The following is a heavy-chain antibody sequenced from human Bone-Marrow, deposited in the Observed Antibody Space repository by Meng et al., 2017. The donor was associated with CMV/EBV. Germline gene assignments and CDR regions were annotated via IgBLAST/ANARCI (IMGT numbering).Heavy chain of an antibody. CDR3: ARDWFDDFWSGSTDV. CDR2: ISSSGSTI. Sequence: GESLKISCAASGFTFSDYYMSWIRQAPGKGLGWVSYISSSGSTIYYADSVKGRFTISRDNAKNSLYLQMNSLRAEATAVYYCARDWFDDFWSGSTDVWGQGTTVTVSS. J-gene: IGHJ6*02. CDR1: GFTFSDYY. D-gene: IGHD3-3*01. V-gene: IGHV3-11*04.